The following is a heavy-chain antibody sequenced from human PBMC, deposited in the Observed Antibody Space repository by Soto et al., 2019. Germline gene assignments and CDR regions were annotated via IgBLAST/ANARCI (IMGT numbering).Heavy chain of an antibody. J-gene: IGHJ3*02. V-gene: IGHV2-26*01. Sequence: QVTLKESGPVLVKPTETLTLTCTVSGFSFSDARMGVSWIRQPPGKALEWLAHIFSDDEKDYSTSLRSRLTISLDTSTNQVVITMTNVDPLDTATYFCAREYCGSDCYNDAFHIWGLGTMVTVSS. CDR3: AREYCGSDCYNDAFHI. CDR2: IFSDDEK. CDR1: GFSFSDARMG. D-gene: IGHD2-21*02.